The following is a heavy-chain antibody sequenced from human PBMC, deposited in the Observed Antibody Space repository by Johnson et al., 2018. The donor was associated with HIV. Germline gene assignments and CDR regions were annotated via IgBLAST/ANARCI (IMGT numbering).Heavy chain of an antibody. V-gene: IGHV3-23*04. CDR3: AKDQCYSSSCGGFDS. Sequence: VQLVESGGGLVQPGGSVRLSCAASGFTFSSYALTWVRQAPGKGLEWVSGISGSGGSTYYADSARGRFTISRDNSKNTLYLQMNSLRAEDTALYYCAKDQCYSSSCGGFDSWGQGTMVTVSS. D-gene: IGHD6-13*01. CDR1: GFTFSSYA. CDR2: ISGSGGST. J-gene: IGHJ3*02.